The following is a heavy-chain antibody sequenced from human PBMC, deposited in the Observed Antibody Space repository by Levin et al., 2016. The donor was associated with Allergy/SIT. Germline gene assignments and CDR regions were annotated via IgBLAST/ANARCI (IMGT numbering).Heavy chain of an antibody. V-gene: IGHV3-23*01. J-gene: IGHJ4*02. CDR1: GFTFSSYA. CDR2: ISGSGGST. D-gene: IGHD4-17*01. Sequence: GGSLRLSCAASGFTFSSYAMSWVRQAPGKGLEWVSAISGSGGSTYYADSVKGRFTISRDNSKNTLYLQMNSLRAEDTALYYCARGTYSHDYGDYAFDYWGQGTLVTVSS. CDR3: ARGTYSHDYGDYAFDY.